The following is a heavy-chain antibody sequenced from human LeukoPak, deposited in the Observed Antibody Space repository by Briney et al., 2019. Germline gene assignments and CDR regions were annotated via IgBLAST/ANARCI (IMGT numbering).Heavy chain of an antibody. Sequence: SETLSLTCTVSGGSISSYYWSWIRQPPGKGLEWIGYIYYSGSTNYNPSLKSRVTISVDTSKNQFSLRLSSVTAADTAVYYCARHEAGSGCFDYWGQGTLVTVSS. J-gene: IGHJ4*02. CDR3: ARHEAGSGCFDY. V-gene: IGHV4-59*08. CDR2: IYYSGST. CDR1: GGSISSYY. D-gene: IGHD6-19*01.